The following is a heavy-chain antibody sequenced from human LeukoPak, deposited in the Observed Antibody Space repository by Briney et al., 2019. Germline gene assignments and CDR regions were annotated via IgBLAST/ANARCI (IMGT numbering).Heavy chain of an antibody. Sequence: GGSLRLSYAASGFTLRSYWMSWVSQAPGKGLEWVANIKQDGSEKYYVDSVKGRFNISRDDSKKSRYLKMNSLRAEDTAVYYCARVGLGITIFGVVKNAFDIWGQGTMVTVSS. CDR1: GFTLRSYW. J-gene: IGHJ3*02. CDR3: ARVGLGITIFGVVKNAFDI. V-gene: IGHV3-7*01. CDR2: IKQDGSEK. D-gene: IGHD3-3*01.